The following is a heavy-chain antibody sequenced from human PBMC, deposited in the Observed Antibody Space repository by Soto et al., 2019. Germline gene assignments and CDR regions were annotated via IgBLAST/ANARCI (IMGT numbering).Heavy chain of an antibody. Sequence: ASVKVSCKASGYIFTNYYIHWVRQAPGQGLEWMAIINPLPTSGSTNYAQKFQGRVTVTRDTSTSTVYMELSSLTSEDTAIYYCARDLTATAYRGQGTLVTVSS. J-gene: IGHJ4*02. CDR2: INPLPTSGST. CDR1: GYIFTNYY. V-gene: IGHV1-46*01. D-gene: IGHD6-13*01. CDR3: ARDLTATAY.